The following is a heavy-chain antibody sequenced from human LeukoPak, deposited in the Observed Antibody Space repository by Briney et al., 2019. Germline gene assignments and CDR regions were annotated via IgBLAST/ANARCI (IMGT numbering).Heavy chain of an antibody. CDR2: IKGDGSHT. Sequence: GGSLRLSCAASGFTFSGSAMHWIRQAPGKGLVWVSRIKGDGSHTIYADSVKGRFTISRDNAKNTLYLQMKSLRVEDTALYYCVRDWDHFDFDSWGQGTLVTVSS. V-gene: IGHV3-74*01. CDR1: GFTFSGSA. D-gene: IGHD1-26*01. J-gene: IGHJ5*01. CDR3: VRDWDHFDFDS.